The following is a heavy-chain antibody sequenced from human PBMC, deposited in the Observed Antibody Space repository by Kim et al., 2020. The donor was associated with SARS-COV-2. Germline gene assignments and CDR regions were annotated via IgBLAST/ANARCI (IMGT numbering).Heavy chain of an antibody. CDR1: GYTFTSYA. V-gene: IGHV1-3*01. Sequence: ASVKVSCKASGYTFTSYAMHWVRQAPGQRLEWMGWINAGNGNTKYSQKFQGRVTITRDTSASTAYMELSSLRSEDTAVYYCARAPFTMVRGVRFDPWGQGTLVTVSS. J-gene: IGHJ5*02. CDR3: ARAPFTMVRGVRFDP. D-gene: IGHD3-10*01. CDR2: INAGNGNT.